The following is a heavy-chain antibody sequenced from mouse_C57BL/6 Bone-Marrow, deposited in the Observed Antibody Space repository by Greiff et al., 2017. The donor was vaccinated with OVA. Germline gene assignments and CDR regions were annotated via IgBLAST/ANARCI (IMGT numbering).Heavy chain of an antibody. CDR1: GFTFSDYY. CDR2: INYDGSST. V-gene: IGHV5-16*01. D-gene: IGHD2-4*01. CDR3: AREDYDYPYYFDY. J-gene: IGHJ2*01. Sequence: EVNVVESEGGLVQPGSSLKLSCTASGFTFSDYYMAWVRQVPEKGLEWVANINYDGSSTYYLDSLKSRFIISRDNAKNILYLQMSSLKSEDTATYYCAREDYDYPYYFDYWGQGTTLTVSS.